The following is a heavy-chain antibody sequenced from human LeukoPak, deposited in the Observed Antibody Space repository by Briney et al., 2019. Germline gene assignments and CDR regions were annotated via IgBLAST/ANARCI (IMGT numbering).Heavy chain of an antibody. CDR3: ARARKTGPRAIDY. J-gene: IGHJ4*02. D-gene: IGHD1-14*01. CDR2: IYYSGST. CDR1: GGSISSGGYY. V-gene: IGHV4-31*03. Sequence: PSETLSLTCTVSGGSISSGGYYWSWIRQHPGKGLEWIGYIYYSGSTYCNPSLKSRVTISVDTSKNQFSLKLSSVTAADTAVYYCARARKTGPRAIDYWGQGTLVTVSS.